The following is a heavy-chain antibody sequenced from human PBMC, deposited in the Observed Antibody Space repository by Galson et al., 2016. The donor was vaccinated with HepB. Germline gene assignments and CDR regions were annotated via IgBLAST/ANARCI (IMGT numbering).Heavy chain of an antibody. J-gene: IGHJ4*02. Sequence: SLRLSCAASGFTFSSYAMISARQAPGKGLEWLSVITDSGDNSFHAVSVRGRFTISRDNSKNTLYLQMNSLRVEDTAVYYCAKGTLPYCSGGTCYPLDYWGQGSLVTVSS. V-gene: IGHV3-23*01. CDR3: AKGTLPYCSGGTCYPLDY. CDR1: GFTFSSYA. CDR2: ITDSGDNS. D-gene: IGHD2-15*01.